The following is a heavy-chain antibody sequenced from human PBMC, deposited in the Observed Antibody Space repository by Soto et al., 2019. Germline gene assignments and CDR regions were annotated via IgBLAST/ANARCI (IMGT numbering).Heavy chain of an antibody. CDR3: AKGWCSGGSCYSDY. CDR1: GFTFSSYA. CDR2: ISGSGGST. Sequence: EVLLLESGGGLVQPGGSLRLSFAASGFTFSSYAMSWVRQAPGKGLEWVSAISGSGGSTYYADSVKGRFTISRDNSKNTLYLQMNSLRAEDTAVYYCAKGWCSGGSCYSDYWGQGTLVTVSS. V-gene: IGHV3-23*01. J-gene: IGHJ4*02. D-gene: IGHD2-15*01.